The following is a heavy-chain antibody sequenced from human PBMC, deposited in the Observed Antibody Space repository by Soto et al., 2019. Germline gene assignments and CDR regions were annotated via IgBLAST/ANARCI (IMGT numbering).Heavy chain of an antibody. CDR3: ARADDYYDSSGYLFDY. CDR2: TYYRSKWYN. Sequence: PSQTLSLTCAISGDSVSSNSAAWNWIRQSPSRGLEWLGRTYYRSKWYNDYAVSVKSRITINPDTSKNQFSLQLNSVTPEDTAAYYCARADDYYDSSGYLFDYWGQGTLVTVSS. D-gene: IGHD3-22*01. CDR1: GDSVSSNSAA. V-gene: IGHV6-1*01. J-gene: IGHJ4*02.